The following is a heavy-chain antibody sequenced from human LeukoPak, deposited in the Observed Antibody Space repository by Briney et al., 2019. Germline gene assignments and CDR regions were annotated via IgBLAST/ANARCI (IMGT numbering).Heavy chain of an antibody. CDR2: IIPIFGTA. Sequence: SVKVSCKASGGTFSSYAISWLRQAPGQGLEWMGGIIPIFGTANYAQKFQGRGTITADESTSTAYMELSSLRSEDTAVYYCATQGRGEQLVEYYFDYWGQGTLVTVSS. D-gene: IGHD6-13*01. V-gene: IGHV1-69*13. J-gene: IGHJ4*02. CDR1: GGTFSSYA. CDR3: ATQGRGEQLVEYYFDY.